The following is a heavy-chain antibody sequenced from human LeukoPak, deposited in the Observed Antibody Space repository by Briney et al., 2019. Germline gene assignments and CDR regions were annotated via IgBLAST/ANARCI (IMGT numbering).Heavy chain of an antibody. V-gene: IGHV4-59*08. CDR3: ARGRPYSGGYHLDY. Sequence: PSETLSLTCSVSGGSISTTYWSWIRQPPGKGLEWIGNIHYSGSTNYNSSLKSRVTMSVDTSKNQFFLKLNSVTAADTAVYYCARGRPYSGGYHLDYWGQGTLVTVSA. J-gene: IGHJ4*02. CDR2: IHYSGST. D-gene: IGHD1-26*01. CDR1: GGSISTTY.